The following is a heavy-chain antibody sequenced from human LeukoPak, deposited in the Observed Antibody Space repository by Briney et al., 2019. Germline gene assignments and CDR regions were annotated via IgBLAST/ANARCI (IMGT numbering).Heavy chain of an antibody. CDR1: GFTFSSYG. Sequence: SGGSLRLSCAASGFTFSSYGMHWVRQAPGKGLEWVASIRSDGSDKKYADSVKGRFTISRDNSKNTLYLQMNSLRAEDTAVYYCAKCSGWSHYYMDVWGKGTAVTVSS. D-gene: IGHD6-19*01. CDR3: AKCSGWSHYYMDV. V-gene: IGHV3-30*02. CDR2: IRSDGSDK. J-gene: IGHJ6*03.